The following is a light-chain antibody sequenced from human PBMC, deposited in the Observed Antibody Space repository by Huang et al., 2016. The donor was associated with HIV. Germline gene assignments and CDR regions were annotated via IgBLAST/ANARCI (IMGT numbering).Light chain of an antibody. CDR1: QSLLHRNEYNY. CDR3: MEALKAPYT. CDR2: FAS. Sequence: EIVMIQSPLSLSVAPGEPASISCRSSQSLLHRNEYNYLDWYLQKPGQSPQLVIYFASSRGSGVPDRFSGGGSGTHVSLNIGSVEAEDAGIYYCMEALKAPYTFGQGTKLEIK. V-gene: IGKV2-28*01. J-gene: IGKJ2*01.